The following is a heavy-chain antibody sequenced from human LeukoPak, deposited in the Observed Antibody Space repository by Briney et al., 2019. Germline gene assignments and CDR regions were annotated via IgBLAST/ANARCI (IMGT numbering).Heavy chain of an antibody. Sequence: GESLKTSCKGSGYSFTSYWIGWVRQMPGKGLEWMGIIYPGDSDTRYSPSFQGQVTISADKSISTAYLQWSSLKASDTAMYYCARYGYSSSWYRGFDYWGQGTLVTVSS. CDR3: ARYGYSSSWYRGFDY. J-gene: IGHJ4*02. CDR2: IYPGDSDT. CDR1: GYSFTSYW. V-gene: IGHV5-51*01. D-gene: IGHD6-13*01.